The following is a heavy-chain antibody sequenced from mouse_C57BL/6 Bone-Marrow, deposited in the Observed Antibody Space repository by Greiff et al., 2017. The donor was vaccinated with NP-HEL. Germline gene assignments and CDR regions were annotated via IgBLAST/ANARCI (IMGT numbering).Heavy chain of an antibody. V-gene: IGHV1-19*01. D-gene: IGHD1-1*01. CDR1: GYTFTDYY. Sequence: EVQLQQSGPVLVKPGASVKMSCKASGYTFTDYYMNWVNQSHGKSLEWIGVINPYDGGTSYTQQFKGTATFTVDKSSSTAYMELNSLTSEDSAVYYCARRGYGSSYPFAYWGQGTLVTVSS. CDR2: INPYDGGT. J-gene: IGHJ3*01. CDR3: ARRGYGSSYPFAY.